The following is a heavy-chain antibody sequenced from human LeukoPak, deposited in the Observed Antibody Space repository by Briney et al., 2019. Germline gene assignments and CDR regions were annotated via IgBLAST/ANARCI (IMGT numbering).Heavy chain of an antibody. CDR3: ARHYVRGSYTGMDF. CDR1: GCTIINYG. Sequence: ASVKLSCTASGCTIINYGSSWVRQAPGQGLEWMGWISAYNSAYNGNTHYAQKLQGRVTMTTNTSTNTCYMELRSLRSADPAVYYCARHYVRGSYTGMDFWGQGTLVTVSS. V-gene: IGHV1-18*01. J-gene: IGHJ4*02. CDR2: ISAYNSAYNGNT. D-gene: IGHD3-16*01.